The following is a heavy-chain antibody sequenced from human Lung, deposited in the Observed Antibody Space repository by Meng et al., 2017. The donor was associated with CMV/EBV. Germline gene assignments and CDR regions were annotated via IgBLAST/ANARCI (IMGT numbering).Heavy chain of an antibody. CDR3: ATTSSGWFNYFDS. D-gene: IGHD6-19*01. J-gene: IGHJ4*02. CDR1: GGSISSSSHY. V-gene: IGHV4-39*01. Sequence: SETXSLXCTVSGGSISSSSHYWGWIRQPPGKGLEWIATIYYNGGTSYNPSLKSRVTISLDTSKNQFSLKLNSVTAADTAVYYCATTSSGWFNYFDSWGQGALVTVSS. CDR2: IYYNGGT.